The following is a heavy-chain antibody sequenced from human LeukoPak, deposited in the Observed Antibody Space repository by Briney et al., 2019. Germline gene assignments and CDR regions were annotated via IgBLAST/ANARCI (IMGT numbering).Heavy chain of an antibody. V-gene: IGHV3-33*01. CDR2: IWYDGSNK. Sequence: RGSLRLSCAAPGFTFTSSGMHWVRQAPRKGVEWVAVIWYDGSNKYYADSVKSRFTISRNNSKNTLYLQMNMLSAEDTAEYYGARGYSYGHDAFDTWGQGTMVTVSS. CDR3: ARGYSYGHDAFDT. J-gene: IGHJ3*02. CDR1: GFTFTSSG. D-gene: IGHD5-18*01.